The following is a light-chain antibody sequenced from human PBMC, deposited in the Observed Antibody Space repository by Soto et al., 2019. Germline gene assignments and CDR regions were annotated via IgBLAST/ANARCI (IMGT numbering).Light chain of an antibody. CDR3: QQYNNWPPVWT. J-gene: IGKJ1*01. V-gene: IGKV3-11*01. Sequence: EIVLTQSPATLSLSPGERATLSCRASQSVSSNLAWYRQKPGQAPRLLIYDSSNRAAGIPARFSGSGSGTDFTLTVSSLEPEDFAVYYCQQYNNWPPVWTFGQGTKVDI. CDR1: QSVSSN. CDR2: DSS.